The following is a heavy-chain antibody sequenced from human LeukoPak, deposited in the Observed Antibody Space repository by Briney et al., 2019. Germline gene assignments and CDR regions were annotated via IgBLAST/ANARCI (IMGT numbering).Heavy chain of an antibody. Sequence: ASVRVSCKASGGTFSSYAISWVRQAPGQGLEWMGGIIPIFGTANYAQKFQGRVTITADESTSTAYMELSSLRSEDTAVYYCAGWGPITMVRGVILSSDYYYYYMDVWGKGTTVTISS. CDR1: GGTFSSYA. V-gene: IGHV1-69*01. J-gene: IGHJ6*03. D-gene: IGHD3-10*01. CDR2: IIPIFGTA. CDR3: AGWGPITMVRGVILSSDYYYYYMDV.